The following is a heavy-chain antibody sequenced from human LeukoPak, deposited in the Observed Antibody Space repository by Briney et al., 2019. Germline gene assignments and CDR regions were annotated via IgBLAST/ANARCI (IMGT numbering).Heavy chain of an antibody. Sequence: GGSLRLSCTASGFTFSNAWVTWVRQAPGRGLEWVGRVKSKSDGGTTDYAAPVKGRFTISRDDSKNTLYLQMNSLKTEDTAVYYCITVEYGAFYIWGQGTMVTVSS. CDR3: ITVEYGAFYI. CDR2: VKSKSDGGTT. J-gene: IGHJ3*02. CDR1: GFTFSNAW. V-gene: IGHV3-15*01. D-gene: IGHD2/OR15-2a*01.